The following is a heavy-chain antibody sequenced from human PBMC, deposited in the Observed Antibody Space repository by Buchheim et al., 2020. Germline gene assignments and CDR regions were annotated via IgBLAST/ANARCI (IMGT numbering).Heavy chain of an antibody. V-gene: IGHV4-39*07. D-gene: IGHD4-11*01. J-gene: IGHJ6*02. Sequence: QLQLQESGPGLVKPSETLSLTCTVSGGSISSSNYYWGWIRQPPGKGLEWIGSIYYSGNTYYNPSLKSRVTISVDTSKNQFSLKLSSVTAADTAVYYCARGSSNYLRAYYYYYGMDVWGQGTT. CDR3: ARGSSNYLRAYYYYYGMDV. CDR1: GGSISSSNYY. CDR2: IYYSGNT.